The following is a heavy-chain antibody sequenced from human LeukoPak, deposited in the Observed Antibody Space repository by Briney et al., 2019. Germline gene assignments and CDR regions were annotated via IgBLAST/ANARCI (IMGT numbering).Heavy chain of an antibody. CDR3: ARDLAYSRLDY. J-gene: IGHJ4*02. Sequence: GGSLRLSCAVSGLTFSSSWMDWVRQAPGKGLEWVASINPEGSEKYSADSVKGRFTISRDNAKNSLYLQMDSLRVEDTAFYYCARDLAYSRLDYWGQGTLVTVSS. CDR1: GLTFSSSW. CDR2: INPEGSEK. V-gene: IGHV3-7*01. D-gene: IGHD5-18*01.